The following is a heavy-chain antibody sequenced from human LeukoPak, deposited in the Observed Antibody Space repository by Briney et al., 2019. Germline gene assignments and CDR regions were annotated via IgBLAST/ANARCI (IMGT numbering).Heavy chain of an antibody. V-gene: IGHV4-34*01. CDR3: ARSLRRPRPSWFDP. CDR2: INHSGST. Sequence: SETLSLTCAVYGGSFSGYYWSWIRQPPGKGLEWIGEINHSGSTNYHPSLKSRVTISVDTSKNQFSLKLSSVTAADTAVYYCARSLRRPRPSWFDPWGQGTLVTVSS. CDR1: GGSFSGYY. D-gene: IGHD5/OR15-5a*01. J-gene: IGHJ5*02.